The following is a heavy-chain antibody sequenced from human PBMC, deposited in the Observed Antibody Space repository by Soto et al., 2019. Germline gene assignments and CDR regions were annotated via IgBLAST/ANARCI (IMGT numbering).Heavy chain of an antibody. J-gene: IGHJ5*02. Sequence: EVQLLESGGGLVQPGGSLRLSCAASGFTFSSYAMSWVRQAPGKGLEWVSAISGSGGSTYYADSVKGRFTISRDNSKNTLYLQMNSLRSEDTAVYYCANDDYGGNRGWFDPWGQGTLVTVSS. V-gene: IGHV3-23*01. D-gene: IGHD4-17*01. CDR1: GFTFSSYA. CDR3: ANDDYGGNRGWFDP. CDR2: ISGSGGST.